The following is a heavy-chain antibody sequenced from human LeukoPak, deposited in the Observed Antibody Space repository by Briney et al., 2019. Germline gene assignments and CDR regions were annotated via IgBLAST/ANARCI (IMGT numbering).Heavy chain of an antibody. CDR2: IYYSGST. D-gene: IGHD3-22*01. V-gene: IGHV4-30-4*01. J-gene: IGHJ4*02. CDR3: ARVPYYYDSSGYLDY. CDR1: GGSISSGDSY. Sequence: SETLSLTCTVSGGSISSGDSYWSWIRQPPGKGLEWIGYIYYSGSTYYNPSLKSRVTISVDTSKNQFSLKLSSVTAADTAVYYCARVPYYYDSSGYLDYWGQGTLVTVSS.